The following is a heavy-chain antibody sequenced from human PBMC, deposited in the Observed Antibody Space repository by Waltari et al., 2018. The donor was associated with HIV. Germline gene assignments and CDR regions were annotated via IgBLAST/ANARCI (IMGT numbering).Heavy chain of an antibody. CDR2: IYYSGST. Sequence: QLQLQESGPGLVKPSEPLSLTCTVSGGSISSSSYYWGWIRQPPGKGLEWIGSIYYSGSTYYNPSLKSRVTISVDTSKNQFSLKLSSVTAADTAVYYCARTYCSGGSCYSNYFHYWGQGTLVTVSS. V-gene: IGHV4-39*07. D-gene: IGHD2-15*01. J-gene: IGHJ4*02. CDR3: ARTYCSGGSCYSNYFHY. CDR1: GGSISSSSYY.